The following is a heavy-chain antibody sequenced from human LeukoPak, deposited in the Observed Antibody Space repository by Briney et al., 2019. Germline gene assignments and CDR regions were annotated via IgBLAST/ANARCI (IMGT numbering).Heavy chain of an antibody. CDR1: GGSFSGYY. Sequence: PSETLSLTCAVYGGSFSGYYWSWIRQPPGKGLERIGEINHSGSTNYNPSLKSRVTISVDTSKNQFSLKLSSVTAADTAVYYCARGSLDYRKLFDHWGQGTLVTVSS. D-gene: IGHD4-11*01. CDR2: INHSGST. J-gene: IGHJ4*02. V-gene: IGHV4-34*01. CDR3: ARGSLDYRKLFDH.